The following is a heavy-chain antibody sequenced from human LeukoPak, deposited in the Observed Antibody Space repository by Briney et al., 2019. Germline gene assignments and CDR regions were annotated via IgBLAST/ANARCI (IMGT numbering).Heavy chain of an antibody. CDR2: ISGSGGST. Sequence: GGSLRLSYVPCLFSLSHDAIRWGRQAPGKGLEWGSAISGSGGSTYYADSVKGRFTISRDNSKNTLYLQMNSLRAEDTAVYYCAEDTGSLGDSDGLLLSAFDIWGQGTMVTVSS. J-gene: IGHJ3*02. D-gene: IGHD3-10*01. CDR3: AEDTGSLGDSDGLLLSAFDI. CDR1: LFSLSHDA. V-gene: IGHV3-23*01.